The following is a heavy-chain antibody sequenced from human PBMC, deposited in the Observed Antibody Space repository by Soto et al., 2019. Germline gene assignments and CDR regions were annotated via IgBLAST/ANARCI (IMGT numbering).Heavy chain of an antibody. CDR2: IYYSGST. V-gene: IGHV4-31*03. CDR3: ARGSKGAAAGTWNRFDP. J-gene: IGHJ5*02. CDR1: GDSISSGGYY. D-gene: IGHD6-13*01. Sequence: SETLSLTCTVSGDSISSGGYYWSWIRQHPGKGLEWIGYIYYSGSTYYNPSLKSRVTISVDTSKNQFSLKLSSVTAADTAVYYCARGSKGAAAGTWNRFDPWGQGTLVTVSS.